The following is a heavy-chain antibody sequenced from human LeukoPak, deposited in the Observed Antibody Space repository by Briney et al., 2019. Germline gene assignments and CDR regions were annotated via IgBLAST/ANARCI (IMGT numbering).Heavy chain of an antibody. CDR1: GGSISSGSYY. D-gene: IGHD2-2*01. CDR3: ARDCIVRGKYQLLTPGCFDY. J-gene: IGHJ4*02. CDR2: IYTSGST. V-gene: IGHV4-61*02. Sequence: PSETLSLTCTVSGGSISSGSYYWSWIRQPAGKGLEWIGRIYTSGSTNYNPSLKSRVTISVDTSKNQFSLKLSSVTAADTAVYYCARDCIVRGKYQLLTPGCFDYWGQGTLVTVSS.